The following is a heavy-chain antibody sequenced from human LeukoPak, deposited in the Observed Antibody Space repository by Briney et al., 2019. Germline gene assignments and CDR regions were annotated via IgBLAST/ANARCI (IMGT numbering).Heavy chain of an antibody. CDR3: ARVPLVRDYYYYMDV. Sequence: SVKVSCKASGGTFSSYAISWVRQAPGQGLERMGGIIPIFGTANYAQKFQGRVTITTDESTSTAYMELSSLRSEDTAVYYCARVPLVRDYYYYMDVWGKGTTVTVSS. CDR1: GGTFSSYA. J-gene: IGHJ6*03. CDR2: IIPIFGTA. D-gene: IGHD2-2*01. V-gene: IGHV1-69*05.